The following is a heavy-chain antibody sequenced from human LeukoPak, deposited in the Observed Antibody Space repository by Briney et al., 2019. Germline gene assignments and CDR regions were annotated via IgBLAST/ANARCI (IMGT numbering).Heavy chain of an antibody. V-gene: IGHV3-23*01. D-gene: IGHD6-19*01. Sequence: GGSLRLSCAASGFTFNNYAMSWVRQAPGKGLEWVSSISGSGGSSYYADSVKGRFTISRDNSKNTLYLQMNSLRAEDTAVYYCAKAFSSGWSYFDYWGQGTLVTVSS. CDR1: GFTFNNYA. J-gene: IGHJ4*02. CDR2: ISGSGGSS. CDR3: AKAFSSGWSYFDY.